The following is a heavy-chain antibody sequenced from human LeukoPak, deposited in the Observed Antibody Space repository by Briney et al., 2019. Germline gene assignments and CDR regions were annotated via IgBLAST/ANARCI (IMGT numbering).Heavy chain of an antibody. Sequence: PGGSLRLSCAASGFTVSSNYMSWVRQAPGKGLEWVANIKQDGSEKYYVDSVKGRFTISRDNAKNSLYLQMNSLRAEDTAVYYCARDLPYYENFFDYWGQGTLVTVSS. CDR2: IKQDGSEK. V-gene: IGHV3-7*01. CDR3: ARDLPYYENFFDY. D-gene: IGHD3-3*01. CDR1: GFTVSSNY. J-gene: IGHJ4*02.